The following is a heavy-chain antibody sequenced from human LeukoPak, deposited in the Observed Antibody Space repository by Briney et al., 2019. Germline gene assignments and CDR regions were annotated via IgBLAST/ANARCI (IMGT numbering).Heavy chain of an antibody. CDR2: IYSSATS. CDR1: GGSISSSSYY. CDR3: ATIGDYDY. J-gene: IGHJ4*02. D-gene: IGHD4-17*01. Sequence: SQTLSLTCTVSGGSISSSSYYWGWIHQPPWKGLEWIGSIYSSATSSYNPSLQGRVTISVDTSKNQFSLKLSSVTAADTAVYYCATIGDYDYWGQGTLVTVSS. V-gene: IGHV4-39*01.